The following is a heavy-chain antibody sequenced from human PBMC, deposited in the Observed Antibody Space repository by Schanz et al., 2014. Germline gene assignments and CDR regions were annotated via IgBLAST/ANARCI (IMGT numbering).Heavy chain of an antibody. J-gene: IGHJ6*02. CDR2: ISGFGTGA. Sequence: VQLVESGGTLVKPGGSLRLSCAASGFSFSNYALVWVRQPPGKGLEWISGISGFGTGAYYADSVKGRFSISRDNSKNTLYLQMNSLRAEDTAVYYCARFGELDYFYYGMDVWGQGTTVTVSS. CDR1: GFSFSNYA. V-gene: IGHV3-23*04. CDR3: ARFGELDYFYYGMDV. D-gene: IGHD3-10*01.